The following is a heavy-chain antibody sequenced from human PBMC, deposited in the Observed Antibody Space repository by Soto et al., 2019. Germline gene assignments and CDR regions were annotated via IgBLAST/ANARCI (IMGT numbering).Heavy chain of an antibody. D-gene: IGHD2-15*01. Sequence: GGSLRLSCAASGFIFSNYEMNWVRQAPGKGLEWPSYIAGNGNTIYYANSVKGRFTVSRDNARGSLFLQMNSLRAADTAVYYCARGYCSGSTCYSGGYWGQGTVVTVSS. J-gene: IGHJ4*02. CDR2: IAGNGNTI. V-gene: IGHV3-48*03. CDR1: GFIFSNYE. CDR3: ARGYCSGSTCYSGGY.